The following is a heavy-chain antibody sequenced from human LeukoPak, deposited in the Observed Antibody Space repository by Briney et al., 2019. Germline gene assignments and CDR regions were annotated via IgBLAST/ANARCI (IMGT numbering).Heavy chain of an antibody. D-gene: IGHD6-13*01. J-gene: IGHJ4*02. V-gene: IGHV3-30-3*01. Sequence: GGSLRLSCAASGFTFSGYAMHWVRQAPGKGLEWVAVISYDGSNKYYADSVKGRFTISRDNSKNTLYLQMNSLRAEDTAVYYCARDRGSSSWDYWGQGTLVTVSS. CDR3: ARDRGSSSWDY. CDR1: GFTFSGYA. CDR2: ISYDGSNK.